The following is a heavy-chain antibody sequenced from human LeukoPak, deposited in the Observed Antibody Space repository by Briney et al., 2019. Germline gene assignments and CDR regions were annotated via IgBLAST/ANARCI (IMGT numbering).Heavy chain of an antibody. Sequence: GRSLRLSCAASGFTFSSYGMHWVRQAPGKGLEWVAVIWYDGSNKYYGDSVKGRFTISRDNAKKSLYLEMNNLRAEDTAVYYCATDGAGFDTWGQGVLVTVSS. V-gene: IGHV3-33*03. CDR2: IWYDGSNK. J-gene: IGHJ5*02. CDR1: GFTFSSYG. CDR3: ATDGAGFDT.